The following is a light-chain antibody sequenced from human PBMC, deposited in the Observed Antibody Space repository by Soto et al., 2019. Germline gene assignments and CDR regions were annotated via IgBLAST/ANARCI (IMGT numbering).Light chain of an antibody. CDR3: QQYGSSMYA. Sequence: EIVLTQSPGSLSLSPGERATLSCRTSRPVSSAYLAWYQQKPGQAPRLLIYGASSRASGIPDRFSGSVSGTDFTLTISRLEPEDFEVYYCQQYGSSMYAFGQGTKLEIK. CDR2: GAS. J-gene: IGKJ2*01. CDR1: RPVSSAY. V-gene: IGKV3-20*01.